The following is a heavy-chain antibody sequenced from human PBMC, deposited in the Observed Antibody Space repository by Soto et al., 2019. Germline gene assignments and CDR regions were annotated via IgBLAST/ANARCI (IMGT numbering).Heavy chain of an antibody. J-gene: IGHJ4*02. CDR3: ASGSITMVRGVPYYFDY. D-gene: IGHD3-10*01. CDR2: IIPIFGTA. Sequence: SVKVSCKASGGTFSSYSISWVRQAPGQGLEWMGGIIPIFGTANYAQKFQGRVTITADKSTSTAYMELSSLRSEDTAVYYCASGSITMVRGVPYYFDYWGQGTLVTVSS. CDR1: GGTFSSYS. V-gene: IGHV1-69*06.